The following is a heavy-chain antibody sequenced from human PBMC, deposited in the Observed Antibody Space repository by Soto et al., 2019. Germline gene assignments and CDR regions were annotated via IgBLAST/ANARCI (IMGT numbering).Heavy chain of an antibody. V-gene: IGHV4-30-4*01. CDR2: IYDSGST. J-gene: IGHJ2*01. CDR1: GGSISGGVGGLYY. Sequence: QLQLRESGPGLVKPSETLSLTCTVSGGSISGGVGGLYYWRWIRQPPGKGLEWIGYIYDSGSTYYNPSLNSRVTISVDTSKNQFPLRLSSVTAADTAVYYCAREVIPLTTACYFDLWGRGTLVTVSS. D-gene: IGHD4-17*01. CDR3: AREVIPLTTACYFDL.